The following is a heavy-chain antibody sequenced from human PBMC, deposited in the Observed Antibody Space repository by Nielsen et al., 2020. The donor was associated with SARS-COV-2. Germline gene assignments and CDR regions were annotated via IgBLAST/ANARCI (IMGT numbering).Heavy chain of an antibody. V-gene: IGHV3-23*01. CDR3: AKGAVDAEYFQH. Sequence: GGSLRLSCVASGFTFSTYAMSWVRQAPGKGLEWVSAISGSDDGTYYTDSVKGRFTISRDNSKNTVYLQMNSLRAEDTAVYYCAKGAVDAEYFQHWGQGTLVTVSS. D-gene: IGHD2-21*01. J-gene: IGHJ1*01. CDR1: GFTFSTYA. CDR2: ISGSDDGT.